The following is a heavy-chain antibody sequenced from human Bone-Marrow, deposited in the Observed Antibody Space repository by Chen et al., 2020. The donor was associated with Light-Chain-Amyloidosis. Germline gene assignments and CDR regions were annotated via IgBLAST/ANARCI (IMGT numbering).Heavy chain of an antibody. Sequence: EVQLEQSGPEVKKPGESLKISCKGSGYTFPNYWIGWVRQMPGKGLEWMGVIYPDDSDARYSPSFEGQVTISADQSITTAYLQWSSLKASDTAMYYCARRRDGYNFDYWGQGTLVTVSS. J-gene: IGHJ4*02. CDR2: IYPDDSDA. CDR1: GYTFPNYW. D-gene: IGHD5-12*01. V-gene: IGHV5-51*01. CDR3: ARRRDGYNFDY.